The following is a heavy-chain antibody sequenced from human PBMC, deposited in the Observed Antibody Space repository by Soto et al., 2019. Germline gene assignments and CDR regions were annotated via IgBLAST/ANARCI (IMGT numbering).Heavy chain of an antibody. CDR2: FDPEDGET. CDR3: AIVRLLEYQLLTGRYYFDY. V-gene: IGHV1-24*01. Sequence: ASVKVSCKVSGYTLTELSMHWVRQAPGKGLEWMGGFDPEDGETIYAQKFQGRVTMTEDTSTDTAYMELSSLRSEDAAVYYCAIVRLLEYQLLTGRYYFDYCGPGTLVTVSS. CDR1: GYTLTELS. J-gene: IGHJ4*02. D-gene: IGHD2-2*01.